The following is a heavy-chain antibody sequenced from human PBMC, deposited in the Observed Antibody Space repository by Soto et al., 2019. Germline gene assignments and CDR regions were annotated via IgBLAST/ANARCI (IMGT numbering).Heavy chain of an antibody. CDR2: IHYSGTT. V-gene: IGHV4-59*01. J-gene: IGHJ4*02. CDR3: ARYNSYAIVY. D-gene: IGHD2-8*01. CDR1: GTSISSYY. Sequence: SETLSLTCTVSGTSISSYYWSWIRQPPGKGLEWIANIHYSGTTNYNPSLASRVTLSVDTSKNQFSLKMTSVTAADRAMYFCARYNSYAIVYWGRGTLVTVSS.